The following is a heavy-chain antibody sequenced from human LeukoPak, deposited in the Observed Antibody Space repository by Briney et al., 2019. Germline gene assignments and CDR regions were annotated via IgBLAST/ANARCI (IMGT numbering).Heavy chain of an antibody. Sequence: ASVKVSRTASRYTLTRYDIYWVRQAPGHGLEWMGWMNPNRVNTGYAQKFQRRVTMTRNTCISTADMRLGAGRSEATAGYHVGRGGSLRDGDNGIDYWGQGTLVTVSS. V-gene: IGHV1-8*01. J-gene: IGHJ4*02. CDR3: GRGGSLRDGDNGIDY. CDR1: RYTLTRYD. D-gene: IGHD4-17*01. CDR2: MNPNRVNT.